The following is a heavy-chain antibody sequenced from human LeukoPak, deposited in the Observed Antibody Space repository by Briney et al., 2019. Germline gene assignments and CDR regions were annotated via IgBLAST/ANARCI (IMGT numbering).Heavy chain of an antibody. CDR1: GGTFSNNA. D-gene: IGHD5-12*01. V-gene: IGHV1-69*05. J-gene: IGHJ4*02. Sequence: EASVKVSCKASGGTFSNNAISWVRQAPGQGLEWMGGIIPRFTPNYAQHFQGRVTITTDEATTTAYLELGNLRSDDTAVYYCAGLGYSGYGPRSRFDNWGQGTLITVST. CDR3: AGLGYSGYGPRSRFDN. CDR2: IIPRFTP.